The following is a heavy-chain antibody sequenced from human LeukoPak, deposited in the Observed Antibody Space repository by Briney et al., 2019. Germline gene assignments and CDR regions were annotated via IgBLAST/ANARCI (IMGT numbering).Heavy chain of an antibody. J-gene: IGHJ6*03. D-gene: IGHD3-10*01. CDR3: AREGEVDQLWFGGDYYYYYMDV. CDR1: GFPFSSYT. CDR2: IRYDGSNE. V-gene: IGHV3-30*02. Sequence: PGGSLRLSCAASGFPFSSYTMHWVRQAPGKGLEWVSFIRYDGSNEYYADSVKGRFTISRDNAKNSLYLQMNSLRAEDTAVYYCAREGEVDQLWFGGDYYYYYMDVWGKGTTVTISS.